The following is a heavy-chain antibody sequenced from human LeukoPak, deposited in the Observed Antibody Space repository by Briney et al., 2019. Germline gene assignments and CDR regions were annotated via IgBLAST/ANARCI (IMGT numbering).Heavy chain of an antibody. D-gene: IGHD3-22*01. Sequence: PGGSLRLSCAASGFIFSSYSMNWVRQAPGKGLEWVSSISSSSSYIYYADSVKGRFTISRDNAKNSLYLQMNSLRAEDTAVYYCAKEYYYDSSGLEGDAFDIWGQGTMVTVSS. J-gene: IGHJ3*02. CDR3: AKEYYYDSSGLEGDAFDI. CDR1: GFIFSSYS. CDR2: ISSSSSYI. V-gene: IGHV3-21*04.